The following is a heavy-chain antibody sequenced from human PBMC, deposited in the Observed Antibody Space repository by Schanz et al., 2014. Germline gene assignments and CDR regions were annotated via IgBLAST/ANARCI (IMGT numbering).Heavy chain of an antibody. CDR2: ISFDGRNK. J-gene: IGHJ1*01. Sequence: QVQLVESGGGVVQPGRSLRLSCAASGFTFSNYAMHWVRQAPGKGLDWLAVISFDGRNKYHAQSVKGRFTISRDNSKNTLYLQMNSLRPEDTAVYYCATGRAASNFGSEYFLYWGQGTLVTVSS. V-gene: IGHV3-30*03. D-gene: IGHD6-13*01. CDR3: ATGRAASNFGSEYFLY. CDR1: GFTFSNYA.